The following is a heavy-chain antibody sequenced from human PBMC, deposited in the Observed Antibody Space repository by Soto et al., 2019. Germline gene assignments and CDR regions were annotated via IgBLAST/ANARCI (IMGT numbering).Heavy chain of an antibody. CDR3: ARALPGYCSGGSCYQRAYYGMDV. D-gene: IGHD2-15*01. J-gene: IGHJ6*02. CDR1: GGSISSYY. V-gene: IGHV4-59*01. CDR2: IYYSGST. Sequence: QVQLQESGPGLVKPSETLSLTCTVSGGSISSYYWSWIRQPPGKGLEWIGYIYYSGSTNYNPSLKSRVTISVDTSKNQFSLKLSSVTAADTAVYYCARALPGYCSGGSCYQRAYYGMDVWGQGTTVTVSS.